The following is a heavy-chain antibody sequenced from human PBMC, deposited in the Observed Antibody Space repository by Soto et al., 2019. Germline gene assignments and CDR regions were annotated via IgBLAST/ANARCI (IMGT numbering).Heavy chain of an antibody. J-gene: IGHJ3*02. CDR3: VNPTNGAPGAFDI. CDR1: GGTFSSYA. CDR2: IIPIFGTA. V-gene: IGHV1-69*13. Sequence: SVKVSCKASGGTFSSYAISCVRQAPGQGLEWMGGIIPIFGTANYAQKFQGRVTITADESTSTAYMELSSLRSEDTAVYYCVNPTNGAPGAFDIWGQGTMVTVSS.